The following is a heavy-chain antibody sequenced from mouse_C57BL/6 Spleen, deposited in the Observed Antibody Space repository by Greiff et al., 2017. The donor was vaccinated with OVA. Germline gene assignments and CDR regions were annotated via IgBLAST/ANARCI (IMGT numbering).Heavy chain of an antibody. Sequence: EVQVVESGPGLVKPSQSLSLTCSVTGYSITSGYYWNWIRQFPGNKLEWMGYISYDGSNNYNPSLKNRISITRDTSKNQFFLKLNSVTTEDTATYYCGFYYDYEGFAYWGQGTLVTVSA. CDR2: ISYDGSN. CDR1: GYSITSGYY. J-gene: IGHJ3*01. CDR3: GFYYDYEGFAY. V-gene: IGHV3-6*01. D-gene: IGHD2-4*01.